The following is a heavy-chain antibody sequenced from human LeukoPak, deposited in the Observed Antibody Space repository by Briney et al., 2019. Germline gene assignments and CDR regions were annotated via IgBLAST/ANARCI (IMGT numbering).Heavy chain of an antibody. V-gene: IGHV4-38-2*02. CDR1: GYSISSGYY. Sequence: SETLSLTCTVSGYSISSGYYWGWIRQPPGKGLKWIGSISHSGSTYYNPSLKSRVTISVDTSKNQFSLKLSSLTAADTAVYYCARLRRSRLAEFDYWGQGTQVTVSS. CDR2: ISHSGST. CDR3: ARLRRSRLAEFDY. D-gene: IGHD3-3*02. J-gene: IGHJ4*02.